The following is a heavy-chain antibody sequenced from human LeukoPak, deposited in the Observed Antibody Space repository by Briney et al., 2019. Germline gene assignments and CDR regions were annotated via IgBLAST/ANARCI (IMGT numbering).Heavy chain of an antibody. CDR2: IKQDGSEK. J-gene: IGHJ5*02. Sequence: GGSLRLSCSASGFTFSSYWMNWVRQAPGKGLEWVANIKQDGSEKKYVDSVKGRFTISRDNAKNSLYLQMNSLRAEDTAMYYCMTASRSSSWPPPTWGQGTLVTVSS. V-gene: IGHV3-7*01. CDR1: GFTFSSYW. CDR3: MTASRSSSWPPPT. D-gene: IGHD6-13*01.